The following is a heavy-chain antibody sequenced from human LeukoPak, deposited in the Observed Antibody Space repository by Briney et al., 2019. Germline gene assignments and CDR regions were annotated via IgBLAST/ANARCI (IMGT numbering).Heavy chain of an antibody. CDR2: IWYDGSNK. Sequence: GGSLRLSCAASGFTFSSYDMHWVRQAPGKGLDWVAFIWYDGSNKHYIDSVKGRFTISRDNSKNTLNLQMNSLRAEDTAVYYCARDLAGSGSLSDYWGQGTLVTVSS. CDR3: ARDLAGSGSLSDY. CDR1: GFTFSSYD. V-gene: IGHV3-30*02. D-gene: IGHD3-10*01. J-gene: IGHJ4*02.